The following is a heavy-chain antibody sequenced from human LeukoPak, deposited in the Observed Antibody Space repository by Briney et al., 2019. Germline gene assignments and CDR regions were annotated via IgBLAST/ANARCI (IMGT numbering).Heavy chain of an antibody. D-gene: IGHD1-26*01. J-gene: IGHJ4*02. V-gene: IGHV3-23*01. CDR1: GYTFSSYA. Sequence: GGSLRLSCAASGYTFSSYAMSWVRQAPGKGLEWVSGISGSGGSTYYADFVKGRFTISRDNSKNTLYLQMNSLRAEDTAVYYCAKPRWDRHFGYWGQGTLVTVSS. CDR2: ISGSGGST. CDR3: AKPRWDRHFGY.